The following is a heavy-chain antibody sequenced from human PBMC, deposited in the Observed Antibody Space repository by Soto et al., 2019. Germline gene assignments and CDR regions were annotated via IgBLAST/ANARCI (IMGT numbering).Heavy chain of an antibody. CDR1: GGSISSGGYS. J-gene: IGHJ3*02. CDR3: AREGSYGDDAFDI. CDR2: IYHSGST. Sequence: QLQLQESGSGLVKPSQTLSLTCAVSGGSISSGGYSWSWIRQPPGKGLEWIGYIYHSGSTYYNPSVTSRVTIAVDRSKNQFSLKMSSVTAADTAVYYCAREGSYGDDAFDIWGQGTMVTVSS. V-gene: IGHV4-30-2*01. D-gene: IGHD5-18*01.